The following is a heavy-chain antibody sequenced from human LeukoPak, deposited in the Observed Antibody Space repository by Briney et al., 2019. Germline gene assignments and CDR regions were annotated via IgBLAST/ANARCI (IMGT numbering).Heavy chain of an antibody. CDR1: GFTFSSYS. CDR3: AKEKPPPSGYSWFDY. Sequence: GGSLRLSCAASGFTFSSYSMNWVRQAPGKGLEWVSSISSSSSYIYYADSVKGRFTISRDNAKNSLYLQMNSLRAEDTAVYYCAKEKPPPSGYSWFDYWGQGTLVTVSS. D-gene: IGHD3-22*01. J-gene: IGHJ4*02. CDR2: ISSSSSYI. V-gene: IGHV3-21*04.